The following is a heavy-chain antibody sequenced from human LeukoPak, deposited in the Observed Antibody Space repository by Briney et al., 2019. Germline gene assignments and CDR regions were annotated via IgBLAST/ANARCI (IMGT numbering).Heavy chain of an antibody. CDR1: GFTFTGYY. V-gene: IGHV1-2*02. CDR2: INPNSGGT. J-gene: IGHJ4*02. Sequence: ASVKVSCKASGFTFTGYYIYWVRQAPGQGLEWMGWINPNSGGTNYALKFQGRVTMTRGTSISTAYMVLSRLRSDDTAVYYCARGPRYGSGNYYNNYWGQGTLVTVSS. D-gene: IGHD3-10*01. CDR3: ARGPRYGSGNYYNNY.